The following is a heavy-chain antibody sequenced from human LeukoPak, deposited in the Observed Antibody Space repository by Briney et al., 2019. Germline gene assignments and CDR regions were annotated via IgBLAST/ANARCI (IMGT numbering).Heavy chain of an antibody. CDR3: AKLVTIFGVVTEYYLDY. V-gene: IGHV1-18*01. J-gene: IGHJ4*02. CDR2: ISAYNGNT. Sequence: ASVKVSCKASGYTFTSYGISWVRQAPGQGLEWMGWISAYNGNTNYAQKLQGRVTMTTDTSTSTAYMELRSLRSDDTAVYYCAKLVTIFGVVTEYYLDYWGQGTLVTVSS. CDR1: GYTFTSYG. D-gene: IGHD3-3*01.